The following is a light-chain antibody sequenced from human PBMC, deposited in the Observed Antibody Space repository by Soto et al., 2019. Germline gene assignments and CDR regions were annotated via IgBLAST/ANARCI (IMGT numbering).Light chain of an antibody. CDR1: QSISSY. CDR3: QQSYRTPKT. J-gene: IGKJ1*01. V-gene: IGKV1-39*01. Sequence: DIQMTQSPASLSASVGDRVTITCRASQSISSYFNWYQQKPGQAPKLLIYAASSLQSGVPSMFSGSGAGTDFTLTISSLQPEDFAAYYCQQSYRTPKTFGRGTKVEIK. CDR2: AAS.